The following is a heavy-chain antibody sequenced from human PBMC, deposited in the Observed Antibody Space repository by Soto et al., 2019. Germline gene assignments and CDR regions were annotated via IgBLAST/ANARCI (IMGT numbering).Heavy chain of an antibody. D-gene: IGHD3-3*01. J-gene: IGHJ5*02. CDR1: GYNFMTYI. Sequence: ASVKVSCKTSGYNFMTYIIHWVRQAPGQRLEWMGWINAGSGNTKYSQNFQGRVTITRDTSASTAYMELSSLRSEDTAVYYCARDFGGFDPWGQGTLVTVSS. V-gene: IGHV1-3*01. CDR2: INAGSGNT. CDR3: ARDFGGFDP.